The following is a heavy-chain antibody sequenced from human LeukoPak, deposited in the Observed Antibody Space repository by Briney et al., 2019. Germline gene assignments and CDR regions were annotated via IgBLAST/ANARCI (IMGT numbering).Heavy chain of an antibody. V-gene: IGHV4-34*01. CDR3: ARHRRYYDYVWGSYRGYVFDY. D-gene: IGHD3-16*02. J-gene: IGHJ4*02. CDR2: INHSGST. Sequence: PSETLSLTCAVYGGSFSGYYWSWIRQPPGKGLEWIGEINHSGSTNYNPSLKSRVTISVDTSKNQFSLKLSSVTAADTAVYYCARHRRYYDYVWGSYRGYVFDYWGQGTLVTVSS. CDR1: GGSFSGYY.